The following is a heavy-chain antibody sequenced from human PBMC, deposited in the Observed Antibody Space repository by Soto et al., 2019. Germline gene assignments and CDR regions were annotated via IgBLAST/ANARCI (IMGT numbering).Heavy chain of an antibody. V-gene: IGHV3-33*01. CDR3: ASARSAAAGPFDY. CDR1: GFTFSSYG. D-gene: IGHD6-13*01. Sequence: GALRVTCSASGFTFSSYGMHWVRQAPGKGLEWVAVIWYDGSNKYYADSVKGRFTISRDNSKNTLYLQMNSLRAEDTAVYYCASARSAAAGPFDYWGQGTLVTVYS. CDR2: IWYDGSNK. J-gene: IGHJ4*02.